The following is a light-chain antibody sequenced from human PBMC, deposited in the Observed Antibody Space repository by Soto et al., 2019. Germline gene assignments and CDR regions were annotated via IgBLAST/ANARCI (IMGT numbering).Light chain of an antibody. CDR2: APS. V-gene: IGKV1-39*01. CDR3: QQSFSTPIT. CDR1: QSISSY. J-gene: IGKJ5*01. Sequence: DIQMTQSPSSLSASVGDRVTITCLASQSISSYLNWYQQKPGKAPKLLISAPSTLQSGVPSRFSGSGSGTDFTLTISSLQPEDFATYYCQQSFSTPITFGQGTRLEIK.